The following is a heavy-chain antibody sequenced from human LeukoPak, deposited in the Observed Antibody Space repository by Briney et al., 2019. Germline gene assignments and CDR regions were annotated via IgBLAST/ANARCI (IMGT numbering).Heavy chain of an antibody. J-gene: IGHJ4*02. V-gene: IGHV1-2*06. CDR2: INPNSGGT. CDR3: ARDLSNYYDSSGYYTPPIDY. CDR1: GYTFTGYY. D-gene: IGHD3-22*01. Sequence: GASVKVSCKASGYTFTGYYMHWVRQAPGQGLEWMGRINPNSGGTNYAQKFQGRVTMTRDTSISTAYMELSRLRSDDTAVYYCARDLSNYYDSSGYYTPPIDYWGQETLVTVSS.